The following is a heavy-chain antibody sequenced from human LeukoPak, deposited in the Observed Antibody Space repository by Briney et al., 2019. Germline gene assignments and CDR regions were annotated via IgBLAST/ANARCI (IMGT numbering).Heavy chain of an antibody. CDR3: ARHTSGWYYFDY. CDR2: IYYSGST. CDR1: GGSISSYY. D-gene: IGHD6-19*01. J-gene: IGHJ4*02. V-gene: IGHV4-59*08. Sequence: PSETLSLTCTVSGGSISSYYWSWIRQPPGKGLEWIGYIYYSGSTNYNPSLKSRVTISVDTSKNQFSLKLSSVTAADTAVYYCARHTSGWYYFDYWGRGTLVTVSS.